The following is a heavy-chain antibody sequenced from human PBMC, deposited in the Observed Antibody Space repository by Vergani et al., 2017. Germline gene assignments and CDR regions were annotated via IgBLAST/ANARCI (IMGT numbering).Heavy chain of an antibody. CDR2: IWYDGGNK. J-gene: IGHJ3*02. V-gene: IGHV3-33*01. CDR3: ASPVVADAFDI. Sequence: QVQLVESGGGVVQPGRSLRLACAASGFTFSSYGMHWVRQVPGKGLEWVAVIWYDGGNKYYADSVKGRFTISRDNSKNTLYLQMNSLRAEDTAVYDCASPVVADAFDIWGQGTMVTVSS. D-gene: IGHD2-15*01. CDR1: GFTFSSYG.